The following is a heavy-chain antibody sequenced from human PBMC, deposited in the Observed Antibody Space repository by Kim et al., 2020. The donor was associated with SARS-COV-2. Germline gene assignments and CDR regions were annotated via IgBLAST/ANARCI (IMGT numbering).Heavy chain of an antibody. Sequence: LSLTCAASGFTFDDYAMHWVRQAPGKGLEWVSGISWNSGSIGYADSVKGRFTISRDNAKNSLYLQMNSLRAEDTALYYCAKAGGVTYDILTGYTHYYYYSMDVWGQGNTVTVSS. CDR3: AKAGGVTYDILTGYTHYYYYSMDV. D-gene: IGHD3-9*01. CDR1: GFTFDDYA. J-gene: IGHJ6*02. CDR2: ISWNSGSI. V-gene: IGHV3-9*01.